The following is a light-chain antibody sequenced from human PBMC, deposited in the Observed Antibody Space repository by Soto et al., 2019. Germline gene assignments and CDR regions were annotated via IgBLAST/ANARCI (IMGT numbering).Light chain of an antibody. CDR1: SSDVGGYNY. J-gene: IGLJ1*01. CDR2: EVS. CDR3: SSYTSSSTQV. V-gene: IGLV2-14*01. Sequence: SVLTHPASVSGSPGQSITISCTGTSSDVGGYNYVSWYQQHPGKAPKLMIYEVSNRPPGVSNRFSGSKSGNTASLTISGLQAEDEADYYCSSYTSSSTQVFGTGTKVTVL.